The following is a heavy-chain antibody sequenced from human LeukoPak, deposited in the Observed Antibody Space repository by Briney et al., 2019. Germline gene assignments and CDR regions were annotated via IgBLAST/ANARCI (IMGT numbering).Heavy chain of an antibody. D-gene: IGHD3-10*01. CDR3: ARDRPLWFGELLYPNWFDP. J-gene: IGHJ5*02. V-gene: IGHV3-48*02. CDR2: ISSSSSTI. CDR1: GFTFSSYS. Sequence: GGSLRLSCAASGFTFSSYSMNWVRQAPGKGLEWVSYISSSSSTIYYADSVKGRFTISRDNAKNSLCLQMNSLRDEDTAVYYCARDRPLWFGELLYPNWFDPWGQGTLVTVSS.